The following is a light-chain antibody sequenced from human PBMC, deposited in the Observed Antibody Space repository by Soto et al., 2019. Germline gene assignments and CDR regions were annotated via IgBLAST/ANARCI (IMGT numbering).Light chain of an antibody. J-gene: IGKJ3*01. V-gene: IGKV3-15*01. CDR2: DAS. CDR1: QSVSSN. CDR3: QQYNTWHLT. Sequence: ETVMTQSPATLSVSPGERPTLSCRASQSVSSNLAWYQQKPGQAPRLLIYDASTRATGIPARFSGSGSGTEFTLTISSLQSEDFSVYYCQQYNTWHLTFGPGIKVDIE.